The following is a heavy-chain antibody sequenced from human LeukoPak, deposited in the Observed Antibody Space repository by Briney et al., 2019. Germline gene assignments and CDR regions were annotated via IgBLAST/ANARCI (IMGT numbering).Heavy chain of an antibody. CDR3: TSLPQWELLDYFDY. CDR2: IRSKANSYAT. CDR1: GFTFSGSA. J-gene: IGHJ4*02. Sequence: GGSLRLSCAASGFTFSGSAMHWVRQASGKGLEWVGRIRSKANSYATAYAASVKGRFTISRDDSKNTAYLQMNSLKTEDTAVYYCTSLPQWELLDYFDYWGQGTLVTVSS. V-gene: IGHV3-73*01. D-gene: IGHD1-26*01.